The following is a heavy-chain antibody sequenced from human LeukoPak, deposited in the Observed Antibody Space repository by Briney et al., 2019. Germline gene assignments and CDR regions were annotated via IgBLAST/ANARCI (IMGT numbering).Heavy chain of an antibody. CDR2: IYPTDSDT. D-gene: IGHD1-26*01. CDR1: AYSFSSYW. V-gene: IGHV5-51*01. CDR3: ARLAGSRLTRVRLGNDGFDV. Sequence: GESLKISCKGSAYSFSSYWIAWVRQMPAKGLQWMRMIYPTDSDTRYSPSFPGQVIISVDKSMSTAYLHLSTLKASDTAMYYCARLAGSRLTRVRLGNDGFDVWGQGTMVTVSS. J-gene: IGHJ3*01.